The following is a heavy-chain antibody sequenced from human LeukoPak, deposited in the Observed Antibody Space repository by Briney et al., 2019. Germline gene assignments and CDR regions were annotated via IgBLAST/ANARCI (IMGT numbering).Heavy chain of an antibody. CDR2: TNHSGST. CDR1: GGSFSGYY. V-gene: IGHV4-34*01. Sequence: SETLSLTCAVYGGSFSGYYWSWIRQPPGKGLEWIGETNHSGSTNYNPSLKSRVTISVDTSKNQFSLKLSSVTPEDTAVYYCARVGYYYDSSGYGLVGFDIWGQGTMVTVSS. J-gene: IGHJ3*02. D-gene: IGHD3-22*01. CDR3: ARVGYYYDSSGYGLVGFDI.